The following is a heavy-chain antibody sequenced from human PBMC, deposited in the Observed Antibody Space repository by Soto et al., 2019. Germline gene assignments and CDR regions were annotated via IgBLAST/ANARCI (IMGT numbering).Heavy chain of an antibody. Sequence: VQLLESGGGLVQPGGSLRLSCAASGFTFSSYAMSWVRQAPGKGLEWVSAISGSGGSTYYADSVKGRFTISRDNSKNTLYLQMNSLRAEDTAVYYCAKDLGYYGSGSPDGFDYWGQGTLVTVSS. CDR2: ISGSGGST. CDR3: AKDLGYYGSGSPDGFDY. CDR1: GFTFSSYA. J-gene: IGHJ4*02. V-gene: IGHV3-23*01. D-gene: IGHD3-10*01.